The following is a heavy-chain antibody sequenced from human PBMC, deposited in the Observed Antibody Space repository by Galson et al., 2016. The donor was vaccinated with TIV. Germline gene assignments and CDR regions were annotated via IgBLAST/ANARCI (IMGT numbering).Heavy chain of an antibody. Sequence: SVKVSCKASGYTFTNYIMHWVRQAPGQRLEWMGWINAGNGNTKYSQKFQGKVTITRDTSASTAYMALSSLRSEDTAVYYCARDPGYFVYWGQGTLVTVSS. CDR3: ARDPGYFVY. CDR1: GYTFTNYI. V-gene: IGHV1-3*01. CDR2: INAGNGNT. D-gene: IGHD1-1*01. J-gene: IGHJ4*02.